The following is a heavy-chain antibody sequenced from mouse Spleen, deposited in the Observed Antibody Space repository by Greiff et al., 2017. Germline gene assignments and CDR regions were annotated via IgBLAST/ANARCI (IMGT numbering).Heavy chain of an antibody. CDR3: ARATGTYYYAMDY. J-gene: IGHJ4*01. D-gene: IGHD4-1*02. CDR2: ISYDGSN. CDR1: GYSITSGYY. V-gene: IGHV3-6*01. Sequence: EVKLQESGPGLVKPSQSLSLTCSVTGYSITSGYYWKWIRQFPGNKLEWMGYISYDGSNNYNPSLKNRISITRDTSKNQFFLKLNSVTTEDTATYYCARATGTYYYAMDYWGQGTSVTVSS.